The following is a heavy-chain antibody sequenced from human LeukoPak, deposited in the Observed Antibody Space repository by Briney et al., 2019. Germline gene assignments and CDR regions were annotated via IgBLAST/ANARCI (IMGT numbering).Heavy chain of an antibody. D-gene: IGHD6-19*01. V-gene: IGHV4-34*01. Sequence: SETLSLTCAVYGGSFSGYYWSWIRQPPGKGLEWIGEINHSGSTNYNPSLKSRVTISVDTSKNQFSLKLSSVTAADTAVYYCAGPWSSGGFDYWGQGTLVTVSS. CDR2: INHSGST. CDR1: GGSFSGYY. J-gene: IGHJ4*02. CDR3: AGPWSSGGFDY.